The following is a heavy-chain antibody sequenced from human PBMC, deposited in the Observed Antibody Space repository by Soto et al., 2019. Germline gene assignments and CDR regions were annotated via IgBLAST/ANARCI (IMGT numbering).Heavy chain of an antibody. D-gene: IGHD3-10*01. CDR2: IYYSGST. Sequence: QVQLQESGPGLAKPSQTLSLTCTVSGGSISSGDYYWSWIRQPPGKGLEWIGYIYYSGSTYYNPSLKSRVTISVDTSKNQFSLKLSSVTAADTAVYYCARVWFGELLRYYYGMDVWGQGTTVTVSS. V-gene: IGHV4-30-4*01. CDR1: GGSISSGDYY. CDR3: ARVWFGELLRYYYGMDV. J-gene: IGHJ6*02.